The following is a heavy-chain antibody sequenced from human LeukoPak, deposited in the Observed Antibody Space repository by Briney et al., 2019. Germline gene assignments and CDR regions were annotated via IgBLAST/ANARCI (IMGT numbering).Heavy chain of an antibody. J-gene: IGHJ4*02. CDR3: ARDPLSSSQPLYFDY. CDR1: GFTFSSYS. CDR2: ISSSSSTI. V-gene: IGHV3-48*01. Sequence: GGSLRLSCAASGFTFSSYSMNWVRQAPGKGLEWVSYISSSSSTIYYADSVKGRFTISRDNAKNSLYLQMNSLRAEDTAVYYCARDPLSSSQPLYFDYWGQGTLVTVSS. D-gene: IGHD6-6*01.